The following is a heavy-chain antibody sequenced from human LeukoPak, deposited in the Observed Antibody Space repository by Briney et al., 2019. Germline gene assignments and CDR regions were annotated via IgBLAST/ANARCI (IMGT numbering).Heavy chain of an antibody. V-gene: IGHV3-9*01. Sequence: GGSLRLSCAASGSTFDDYAMHWVRQAPGKGLEWVSGISWNSGSIGYADSVKGRFTISRDNAKNSLYLQMNSLRAEDTALYYCAKAQYYYDSSGPDYWGQGTLVTVSS. CDR2: ISWNSGSI. J-gene: IGHJ4*02. CDR1: GSTFDDYA. CDR3: AKAQYYYDSSGPDY. D-gene: IGHD3-22*01.